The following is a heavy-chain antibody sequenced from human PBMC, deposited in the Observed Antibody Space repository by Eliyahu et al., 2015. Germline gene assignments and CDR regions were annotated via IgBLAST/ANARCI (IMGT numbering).Heavy chain of an antibody. V-gene: IGHV4-59*01. Sequence: QVQLQESGPGLVKPSETLSLTCTVSGXSINTYYWSWIRQPPGKGLEWIGYIYYSGSTNYNPSLKSRATISVDTSKNQFSLKLSSVTAADTAVYYCARDSSGWYGAIDYWGQGTLVTVSS. J-gene: IGHJ4*02. CDR1: GXSINTYY. CDR2: IYYSGST. CDR3: ARDSSGWYGAIDY. D-gene: IGHD6-19*01.